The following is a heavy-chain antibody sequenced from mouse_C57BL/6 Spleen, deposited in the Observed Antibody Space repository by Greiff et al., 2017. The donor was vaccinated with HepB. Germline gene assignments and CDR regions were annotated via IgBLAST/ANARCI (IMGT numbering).Heavy chain of an antibody. CDR2: IYPGSGNT. CDR1: GYSFTSYY. J-gene: IGHJ2*01. CDR3: ARLRGWGVGDY. V-gene: IGHV1-66*01. D-gene: IGHD1-1*01. Sequence: QVQLKQSGPELVKPGASVKISCKASGYSFTSYYIHWVKQRPGQGLEWIGWIYPGSGNTKYNEKFKGKATLTADTSSSTAYMQLSSLTSEDSAVYYCARLRGWGVGDYWGQGTTLTVSS.